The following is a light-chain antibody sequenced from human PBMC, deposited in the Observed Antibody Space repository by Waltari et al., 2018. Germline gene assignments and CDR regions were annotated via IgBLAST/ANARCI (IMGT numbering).Light chain of an antibody. V-gene: IGKV1-12*01. Sequence: DIQMTQSPTSVSASVGDRVTITCRASQGIRSWLAWYQQKPGRDPKLLIYAASSLQGGVPSRFSGSGSGTEFTLTISSLQPEDVATYYCQEANSFPLTFGGGTRVEI. CDR1: QGIRSW. CDR2: AAS. J-gene: IGKJ4*01. CDR3: QEANSFPLT.